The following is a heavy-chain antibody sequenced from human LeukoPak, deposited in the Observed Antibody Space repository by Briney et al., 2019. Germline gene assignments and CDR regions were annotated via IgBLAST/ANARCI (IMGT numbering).Heavy chain of an antibody. J-gene: IGHJ5*02. CDR2: ISSSSSYI. D-gene: IGHD6-13*01. Sequence: KTGGSLRLSCAASGFTFSSYSMNWVRQAPGKGLEWVSSISSSSSYIYYADSVKGRFTISRDNAKNSLYLQMNSLRAEDTAVYYCARDAAKKGWFDPWGQGTLVTVSS. V-gene: IGHV3-21*01. CDR3: ARDAAKKGWFDP. CDR1: GFTFSSYS.